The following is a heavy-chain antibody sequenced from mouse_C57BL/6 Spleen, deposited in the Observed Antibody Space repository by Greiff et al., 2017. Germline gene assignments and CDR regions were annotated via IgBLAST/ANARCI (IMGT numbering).Heavy chain of an antibody. CDR3: ARGYYPENYALDY. D-gene: IGHD1-1*01. J-gene: IGHJ4*01. V-gene: IGHV1-59*01. Sequence: VQLQQPGAELVRPGTSVKLSCKASGYTFTSYCMYWVKQRPGKSLEWIGVIDPSDSYTNYKQKFKGKATLTVDTSSSTAYLQLSSLTSEDSAIYYCARGYYPENYALDYWGQGTSVTVSS. CDR1: GYTFTSYC. CDR2: IDPSDSYT.